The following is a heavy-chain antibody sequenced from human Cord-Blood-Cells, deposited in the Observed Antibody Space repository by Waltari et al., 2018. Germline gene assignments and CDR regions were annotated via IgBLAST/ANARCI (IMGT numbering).Heavy chain of an antibody. D-gene: IGHD6-13*01. J-gene: IGHJ4*02. V-gene: IGHV3-30-3*01. CDR1: GFTVSSYA. CDR3: ARDLRGYSSSWYFDY. CDR2: ISYDGSNK. Sequence: QVQLVESGGGVVQPGRSLRLSCAASGFTVSSYAIDGVRQAPGKGLEWVAVISYDGSNKYYADSVKGRFTISRDNSKNTLYLQMNSLRAEDTAVYYCARDLRGYSSSWYFDYWGQGTLVTVSS.